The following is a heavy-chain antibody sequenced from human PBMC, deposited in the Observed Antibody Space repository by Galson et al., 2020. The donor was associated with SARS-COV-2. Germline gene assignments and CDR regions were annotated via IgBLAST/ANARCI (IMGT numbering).Heavy chain of an antibody. J-gene: IGHJ4*02. CDR2: IGTAGDT. V-gene: IGHV3-13*01. CDR1: GFTFSSYG. D-gene: IGHD3-10*01. CDR3: ARGEITMVRGVITYYFDY. Sequence: GGSLRLSCAASGFTFSSYGMHWVRQATGKGLEWVSAIGTAGDTYYPGSVKGRFTISRENAKNSLYLQMNSLRAGDTAVYYCARGEITMVRGVITYYFDYWGQGTLVTVSS.